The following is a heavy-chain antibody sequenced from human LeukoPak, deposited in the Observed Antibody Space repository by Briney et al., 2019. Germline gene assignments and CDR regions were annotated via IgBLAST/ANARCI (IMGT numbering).Heavy chain of an antibody. V-gene: IGHV4-59*01. CDR1: GGSISSYY. Sequence: PSETLSLTCTVSGGSISSYYWSWIRQPPGKGLEWIGYIYYSGSTNYNPSLKSRVTISVDTSKNQFSLKLSSVTAADTAVYYCARGGYDSGGYNWFDPWGQGTLVTVSS. J-gene: IGHJ5*02. CDR3: ARGGYDSGGYNWFDP. D-gene: IGHD3-22*01. CDR2: IYYSGST.